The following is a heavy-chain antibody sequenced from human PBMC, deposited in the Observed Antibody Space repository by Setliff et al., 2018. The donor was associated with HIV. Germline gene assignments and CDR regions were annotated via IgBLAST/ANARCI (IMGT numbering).Heavy chain of an antibody. Sequence: PGGSLRLSCAASGFTFSNAWMNWVRQAPGKGLEWVGRIKSKTDGGTTDYAAPVKGRFTISRDDSKNTLYLQVNSLKTEDTAVYYCARVDGSSSWFYYYYYYIDIWGKGTTVTVS. J-gene: IGHJ6*03. D-gene: IGHD6-13*01. V-gene: IGHV3-15*07. CDR1: GFTFSNAW. CDR3: ARVDGSSSWFYYYYYYIDI. CDR2: IKSKTDGGTT.